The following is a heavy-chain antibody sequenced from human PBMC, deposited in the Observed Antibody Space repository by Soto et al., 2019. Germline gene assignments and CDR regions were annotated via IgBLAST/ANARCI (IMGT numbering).Heavy chain of an antibody. CDR1: GYTFTSYG. V-gene: IGHV1-18*01. Sequence: GASVKVSCKASGYTFTSYGISWVRQAPGQGLEWMGWISAYNGNTNYAQKLQGRVTMTTDTSTSTAYMELRSLRSDDTAVYYCARAISTIFGVVTRIDYWGQGTLVTVSS. CDR2: ISAYNGNT. J-gene: IGHJ4*02. D-gene: IGHD3-3*01. CDR3: ARAISTIFGVVTRIDY.